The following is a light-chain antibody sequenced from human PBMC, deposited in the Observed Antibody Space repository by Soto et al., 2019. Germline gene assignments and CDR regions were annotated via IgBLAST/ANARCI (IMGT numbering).Light chain of an antibody. CDR1: QGIRKD. Sequence: QMTQSPSSLSASVGDSVTITCRASQGIRKDLAWYQQKPGKAPQRLLYTASLLQTGVPCRFSGSGSGTEFTLSISGLQPEDVETYFCLQHNHCPWTFGQGTKV. V-gene: IGKV1-17*01. CDR2: TAS. J-gene: IGKJ1*01. CDR3: LQHNHCPWT.